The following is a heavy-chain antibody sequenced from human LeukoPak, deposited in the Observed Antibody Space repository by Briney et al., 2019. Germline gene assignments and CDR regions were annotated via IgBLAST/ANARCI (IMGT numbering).Heavy chain of an antibody. Sequence: ASVKVSCKASGYTFTSYGISWVRQAPGQGPEWMGWISAYNGNTNYAQKLQGRVTMTTDTSTSTAYMELRSPRSDGTAVYYCARVGRITIFGVVTGGFDYWGQGTLVTVSS. CDR2: ISAYNGNT. CDR1: GYTFTSYG. D-gene: IGHD3-3*01. V-gene: IGHV1-18*01. J-gene: IGHJ4*02. CDR3: ARVGRITIFGVVTGGFDY.